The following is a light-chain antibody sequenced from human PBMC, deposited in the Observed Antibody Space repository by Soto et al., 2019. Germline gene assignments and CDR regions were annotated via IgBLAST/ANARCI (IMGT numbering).Light chain of an antibody. J-gene: IGLJ2*01. CDR2: LNSDGSH. CDR1: SGHSTYA. V-gene: IGLV4-69*01. Sequence: QPVLTQSPSASASLGASVKLTCTLSSGHSTYAIAWHQQQPDKGPRYLMKLNSDGSHSKGDGIPDRFSGSSSGAERYLTISSLQSEDEGDYYCQTWGAGFRVFGGGTQLTVL. CDR3: QTWGAGFRV.